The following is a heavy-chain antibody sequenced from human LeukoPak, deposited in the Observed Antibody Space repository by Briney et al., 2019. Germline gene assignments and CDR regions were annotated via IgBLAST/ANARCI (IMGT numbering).Heavy chain of an antibody. CDR1: GYTFTGYY. CDR2: INPNSGGT. J-gene: IGHJ6*02. Sequence: GASVKVSCKASGYTFTGYYMHWVRQAPGQGLEWMGWINPNSGGTNYAQKFQGRVTMTRDTSISTAYMELSRLRSDDTAVYYCARDLCGGDCSYNYYYGMDVWGQGTTVTVSS. CDR3: ARDLCGGDCSYNYYYGMDV. D-gene: IGHD2-21*02. V-gene: IGHV1-2*02.